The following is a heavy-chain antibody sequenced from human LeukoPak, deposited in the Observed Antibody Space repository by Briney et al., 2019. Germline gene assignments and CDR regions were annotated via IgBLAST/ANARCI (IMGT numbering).Heavy chain of an antibody. CDR1: GFTFSSYS. Sequence: GGSLRLSCAASGFTFSSYSMNWVRQAPGKGLEWVSYVSSSSSTIYYAGSVKGRFTISRDNAKNSLYLQMNSLRAEDTAVYYCAGYCSSTSCYMDYWGQGTLVTVSS. V-gene: IGHV3-48*01. CDR2: VSSSSSTI. CDR3: AGYCSSTSCYMDY. D-gene: IGHD2-2*02. J-gene: IGHJ4*02.